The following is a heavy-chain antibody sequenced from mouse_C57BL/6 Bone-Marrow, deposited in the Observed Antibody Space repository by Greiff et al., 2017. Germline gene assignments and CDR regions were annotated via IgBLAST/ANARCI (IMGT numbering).Heavy chain of an antibody. J-gene: IGHJ1*03. V-gene: IGHV5-9*01. CDR1: GFTFSSYT. CDR2: ISGGGGNT. D-gene: IGHD1-1*01. CDR3: SRKVATVLATKDFDV. Sequence: EVKLMESGGGLVKPGGSLKLSCAASGFTFSSYTMSWVRQTPGKRLQWVAAISGGGGNTYYPDSVKGRFTISRDNDKNILYLQMSSLRSEDTALYYCSRKVATVLATKDFDVWGTGTTVTVSS.